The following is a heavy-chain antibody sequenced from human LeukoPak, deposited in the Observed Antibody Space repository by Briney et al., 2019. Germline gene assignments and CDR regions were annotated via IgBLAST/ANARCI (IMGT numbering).Heavy chain of an antibody. Sequence: GGSLRLSCAASGFTFSSYEMNWVRQAPGKGLEWVSYISSSGSTIYYADSVKGRFTISRDNAKNSLHLQMNSLRAEDTAVYYCAREYYDILTGYSPAEYLQYWGQGTLVTVSS. CDR2: ISSSGSTI. D-gene: IGHD3-9*01. CDR1: GFTFSSYE. V-gene: IGHV3-48*03. J-gene: IGHJ1*01. CDR3: AREYYDILTGYSPAEYLQY.